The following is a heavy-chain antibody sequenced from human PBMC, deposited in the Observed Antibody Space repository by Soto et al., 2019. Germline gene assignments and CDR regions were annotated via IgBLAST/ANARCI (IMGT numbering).Heavy chain of an antibody. J-gene: IGHJ5*02. CDR3: AKDSVGGSYFRWFDP. D-gene: IGHD1-26*01. CDR1: GFTFDDYT. Sequence: EVQLVESGGVVVQPGGSLRLSCAASGFTFDDYTMHWVRQAPGKGLEWVSLISWDGGSTYYADSVKGRFTISRDNSKNSLYLQMNSLRTEDTALYYCAKDSVGGSYFRWFDPWGQGTLVTVSS. CDR2: ISWDGGST. V-gene: IGHV3-43*01.